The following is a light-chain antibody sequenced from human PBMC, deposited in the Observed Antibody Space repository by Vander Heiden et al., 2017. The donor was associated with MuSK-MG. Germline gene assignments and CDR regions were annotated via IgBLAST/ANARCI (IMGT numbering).Light chain of an antibody. Sequence: DIQMTQSPSTLSASVGDRVTITCRASQSISSWLAWYQQKPGKAPKLLIYKASSLESGVPSRFSGSGSETEFTLTISSLQPDDFATYYCQQDNSYPTTFGQGTKVEIK. CDR2: KAS. V-gene: IGKV1-5*03. CDR1: QSISSW. J-gene: IGKJ1*01. CDR3: QQDNSYPTT.